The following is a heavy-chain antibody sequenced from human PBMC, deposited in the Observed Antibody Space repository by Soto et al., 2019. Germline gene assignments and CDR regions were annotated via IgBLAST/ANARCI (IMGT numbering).Heavy chain of an antibody. V-gene: IGHV4-39*01. D-gene: IGHD1-20*01. CDR3: AKVYNR. J-gene: IGHJ4*02. CDR1: GGSISGTNYY. Sequence: SETLSLTCTVSGGSISGTNYYWGWIRQPPGKGLEWIGSVHSSGSTSYHPSLKSRVTISVDTSENQFSLRLSSVTAADTAIYFCAKVYNRWGQGTLVTVSS. CDR2: VHSSGST.